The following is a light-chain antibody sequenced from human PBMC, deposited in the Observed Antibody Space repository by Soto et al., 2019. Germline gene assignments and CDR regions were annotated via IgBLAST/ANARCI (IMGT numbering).Light chain of an antibody. CDR2: KAS. CDR3: RQYNSYYT. V-gene: IGKV1-5*03. Sequence: EIQMTQTPATQCASGGDRVTITFRASQSISSWLAWYQQKPGKAPKLLIYKASSLESGVPSRFTGSGSQTKFTFPLSSLPPPHFATSYRRQYNSYYTFGQGTKV. J-gene: IGKJ1*01. CDR1: QSISSW.